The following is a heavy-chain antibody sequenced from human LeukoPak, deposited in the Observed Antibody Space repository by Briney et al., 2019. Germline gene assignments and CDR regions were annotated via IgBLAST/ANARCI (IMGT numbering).Heavy chain of an antibody. Sequence: SETLSLTCTVSGGSISSYYWSWIRQPAGKGLEWIGRIYSTGSTKYSPSLESRLTMSLDTSKDQFSLKPTSVTAADTAVYYCARGVVVAGLRYYFDSWGQGSLVSVSS. D-gene: IGHD6-19*01. J-gene: IGHJ4*02. V-gene: IGHV4-4*07. CDR3: ARGVVVAGLRYYFDS. CDR2: IYSTGST. CDR1: GGSISSYY.